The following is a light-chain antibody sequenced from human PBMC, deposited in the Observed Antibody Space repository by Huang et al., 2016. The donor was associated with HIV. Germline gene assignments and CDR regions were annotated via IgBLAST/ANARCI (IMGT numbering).Light chain of an antibody. Sequence: AIRMTQSPSSLSASTGDRVTITCRASQDIGTSLAWYQQRPGKAPVLLIFDASTLQRGVPSRFTGSGSRRVFTLTIACLQVEDVATYYCQHSDGLSPLTFGGGTKVDI. V-gene: IGKV1-8*01. J-gene: IGKJ4*01. CDR2: DAS. CDR3: QHSDGLSPLT. CDR1: QDIGTS.